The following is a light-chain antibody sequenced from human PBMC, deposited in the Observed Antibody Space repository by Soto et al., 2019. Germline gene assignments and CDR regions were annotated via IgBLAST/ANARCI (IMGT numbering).Light chain of an antibody. J-gene: IGLJ3*02. Sequence: QSVLTQPPSVSGTPGQRVTITCSGSSSNIGTNYVYWYQQVPGTAPKLLIYRSNQRPSGVPDRFSGSKSGTSASLAITGLQAEDEADYYCQSYDSGLSGSWVFGGGTKLTVL. CDR3: QSYDSGLSGSWV. CDR2: RSN. CDR1: SSNIGTNY. V-gene: IGLV1-47*01.